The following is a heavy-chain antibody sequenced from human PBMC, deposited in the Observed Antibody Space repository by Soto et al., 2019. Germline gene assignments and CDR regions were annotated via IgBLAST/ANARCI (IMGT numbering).Heavy chain of an antibody. J-gene: IGHJ6*02. V-gene: IGHV3-23*01. Sequence: GGSLRLSCAASGFTLSSCAMGWVRQAPGKGLEWVSDIIDSGGSTYYADSVKGRFTISRDNSKSTLYLQMNSLRAEDTALYYCAKGRSYYYYYAVDVWGQGTTVTVSS. CDR1: GFTLSSCA. CDR3: AKGRSYYYYYAVDV. CDR2: IIDSGGST.